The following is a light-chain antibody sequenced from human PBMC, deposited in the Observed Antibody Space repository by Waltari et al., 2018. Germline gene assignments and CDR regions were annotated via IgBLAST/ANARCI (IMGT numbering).Light chain of an antibody. CDR1: QSISNNY. Sequence: EIVLTQSPGTLPLSQGERATLSCRASQSISNNYLAWYQQKPGQAPRLLIYGASSAATGIPARFSGSGSGTDFTLIISRREPEDFAVYCCQQYESSPWTFGQGTKVEIK. CDR2: GAS. CDR3: QQYESSPWT. J-gene: IGKJ1*01. V-gene: IGKV3-20*01.